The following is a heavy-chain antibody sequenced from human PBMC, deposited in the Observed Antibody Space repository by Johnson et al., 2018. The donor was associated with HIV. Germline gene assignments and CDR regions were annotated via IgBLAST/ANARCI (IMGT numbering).Heavy chain of an antibody. CDR3: ARPRRRGVDGFDI. D-gene: IGHD1-14*01. Sequence: VQVVESCGGVVQPGRSLRLSCAGSGFTFSAFGLHWVRQAPGKGLEWVALISYDASNKFYADSVKGRFIISRDNPKNTLYLQMNSLRAEDTAVYFCARPRRRGVDGFDIWGQGTMVTVSS. CDR2: ISYDASNK. J-gene: IGHJ3*02. V-gene: IGHV3-30*03. CDR1: GFTFSAFG.